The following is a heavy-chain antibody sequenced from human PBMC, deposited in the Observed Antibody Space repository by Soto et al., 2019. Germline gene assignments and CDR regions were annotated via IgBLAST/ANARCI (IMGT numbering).Heavy chain of an antibody. Sequence: SETLSLTCAVYGGSFSGHYWTRIRQPPGKGLEWVGEITRSGNTNYNPSLKSRVTISVDTSKNQFSLKLSSVTAADTAVYYCACNYYDFWSGYYSVGYFDYWAQGTPVTVSS. CDR3: ACNYYDFWSGYYSVGYFDY. CDR1: GGSFSGHY. V-gene: IGHV4-34*01. CDR2: ITRSGNT. J-gene: IGHJ4*02. D-gene: IGHD3-3*01.